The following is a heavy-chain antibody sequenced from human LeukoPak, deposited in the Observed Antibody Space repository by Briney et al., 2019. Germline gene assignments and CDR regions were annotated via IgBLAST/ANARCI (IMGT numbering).Heavy chain of an antibody. CDR2: IYYSGST. Sequence: KPSETLSLTCTVSGGSISSSSYYWGWIRQPPGKGLEWIGSIYYSGSTYYNPSLKSRVTMSLDTSRNQFSLELKSVTAADTAVYYCAIGTPAQSQVSGRGFAYFYMNVWGKGTTVAVSS. CDR1: GGSISSSSYY. D-gene: IGHD6-19*01. V-gene: IGHV4-39*07. J-gene: IGHJ6*03. CDR3: AIGTPAQSQVSGRGFAYFYMNV.